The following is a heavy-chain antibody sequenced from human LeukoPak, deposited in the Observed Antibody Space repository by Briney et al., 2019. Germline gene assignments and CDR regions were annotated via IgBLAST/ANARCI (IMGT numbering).Heavy chain of an antibody. CDR2: ISGSGGST. Sequence: PGGSLRLSCAASGFTFSSYGMHWVRQAPGKGLEWVSAISGSGGSTYYADSVKGRFTISRDNSKNTLYLQMNSLRAEDTAVYYCARDSAKYYDILTDILEGFDYWGQGTLVTVSS. V-gene: IGHV3-23*01. CDR3: ARDSAKYYDILTDILEGFDY. CDR1: GFTFSSYG. J-gene: IGHJ4*02. D-gene: IGHD3-9*01.